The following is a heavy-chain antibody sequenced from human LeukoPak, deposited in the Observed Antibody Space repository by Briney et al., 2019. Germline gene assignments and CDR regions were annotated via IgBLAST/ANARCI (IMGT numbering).Heavy chain of an antibody. CDR3: ARLIPPHGYNDAFDI. CDR2: IYYSGST. J-gene: IGHJ3*02. CDR1: GGSISSYY. Sequence: PSETLSLTCTVSGGSISSYYWSWIRQPPGKGLEWIGYIYYSGSTNYNPSLKSRVTISVDTSKNQFSLKLSSVTAADTAVYYCARLIPPHGYNDAFDIWGQGTMVTVSS. V-gene: IGHV4-59*08. D-gene: IGHD5-24*01.